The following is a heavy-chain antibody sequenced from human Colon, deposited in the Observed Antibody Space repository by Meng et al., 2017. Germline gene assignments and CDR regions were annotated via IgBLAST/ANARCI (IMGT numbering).Heavy chain of an antibody. J-gene: IGHJ4*02. CDR1: GFTFISYS. CDR3: ARAEYGDLDFDH. D-gene: IGHD4-17*01. V-gene: IGHV3-21*06. Sequence: EVQLVESGGGLVKPGRSLRLFCAASGFTFISYSMNWVRLAPGKGLEWVSSVSSNSYYIYYADSVEGRFTISRDNAKNSLYLQMNSLRAEDTAVYYCARAEYGDLDFDHWGQGTLVTVS. CDR2: VSSNSYYI.